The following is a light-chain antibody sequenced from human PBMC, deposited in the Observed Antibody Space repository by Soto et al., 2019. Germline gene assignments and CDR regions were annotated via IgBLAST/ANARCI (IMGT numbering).Light chain of an antibody. CDR3: QQHVDFPYT. J-gene: IGKJ4*01. CDR2: DAS. CDR1: QDIGNY. Sequence: DIQMTQSPSSLSASVGDRVTISCQATQDIGNYLIWYQQKPGKAPNLLIYDASDLKTGVPSRFSGRGSGANFALTITSLQPEDVATYYCQQHVDFPYTFGGGTKVDIK. V-gene: IGKV1-33*01.